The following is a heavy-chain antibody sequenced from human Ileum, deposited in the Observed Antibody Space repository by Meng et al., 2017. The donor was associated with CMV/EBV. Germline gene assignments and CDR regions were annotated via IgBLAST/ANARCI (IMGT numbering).Heavy chain of an antibody. CDR3: AKDAYNFDIDY. CDR2: LRYDGNFE. V-gene: IGHV3-30*02. CDR1: GVDFGRSG. J-gene: IGHJ4*02. Sequence: QVRLVGVGGGLVQPGGSLRMSCVVSGVDFGRSGMHWVRQAPGRGLEWVALLRYDGNFEYYADSVRGRFSISRDTVKNTLHLQMNSLTPEDTAVYYCAKDAYNFDIDYWGQGTLVTVSS. D-gene: IGHD1-1*01.